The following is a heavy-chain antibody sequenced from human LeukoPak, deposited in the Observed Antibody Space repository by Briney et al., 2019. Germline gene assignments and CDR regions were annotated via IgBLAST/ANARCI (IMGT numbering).Heavy chain of an antibody. V-gene: IGHV3-23*01. D-gene: IGHD3-10*01. Sequence: GGSLRLSCAASGLTFSSYDMSWVRQAPGKGLEWVSAISNSGDNTYYADSVKGRFTISRDNSKNTLYLQMNSLRAEDTAVYYCAKDYYGSGRPRSYYYYMDVWGKGTTVTVSS. CDR2: ISNSGDNT. CDR3: AKDYYGSGRPRSYYYYMDV. J-gene: IGHJ6*03. CDR1: GLTFSSYD.